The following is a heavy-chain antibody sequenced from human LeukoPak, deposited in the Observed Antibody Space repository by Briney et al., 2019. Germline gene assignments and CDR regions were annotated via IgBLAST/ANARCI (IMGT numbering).Heavy chain of an antibody. J-gene: IGHJ4*02. CDR2: ISGSGGST. D-gene: IGHD1-26*01. CDR1: GFTFSSYA. Sequence: GGSLRLSCAASGFTFSSYAMSWVRQAPGKGLEWVSAISGSGGSTYYADSVKGRFTISRDNSKNTLYPQMNSLRAEDTAVYYCAKDRFGGSYHYFDYWGQGTLVTVSS. CDR3: AKDRFGGSYHYFDY. V-gene: IGHV3-23*01.